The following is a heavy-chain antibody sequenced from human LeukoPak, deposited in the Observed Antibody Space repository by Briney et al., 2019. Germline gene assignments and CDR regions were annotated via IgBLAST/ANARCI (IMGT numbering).Heavy chain of an antibody. CDR3: ARAAANGASFYGL. D-gene: IGHD1-26*01. J-gene: IGHJ4*02. CDR2: INGDVTHT. CDR1: GFTFTNYW. V-gene: IGHV3-74*01. Sequence: GGSLRLSCAGSGFTFTNYWMHWVRQAPGKGLMWVSRINGDVTHTDYAESAKGRFTTPRDNAKSTVYLQMNSLRAEDTAVYYCARAAANGASFYGLWGQGTLVTVSS.